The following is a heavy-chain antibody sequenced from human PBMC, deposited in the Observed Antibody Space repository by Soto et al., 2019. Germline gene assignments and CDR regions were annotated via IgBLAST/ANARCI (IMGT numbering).Heavy chain of an antibody. D-gene: IGHD3-22*01. CDR3: ARDYYYDGKGYFDY. CDR1: GFTFSSFA. CDR2: ISYDGNNK. V-gene: IGHV3-30-3*01. J-gene: IGHJ4*02. Sequence: QVQLVESGGGVVQPGRSLRLSCAASGFTFSSFAMHWVRQAPGKGLEWVAIISYDGNNKYYAGSVKGRFTISRDNSENTLYLQMNSLRPEDTAVYYCARDYYYDGKGYFDYWVQGTLVTVSS.